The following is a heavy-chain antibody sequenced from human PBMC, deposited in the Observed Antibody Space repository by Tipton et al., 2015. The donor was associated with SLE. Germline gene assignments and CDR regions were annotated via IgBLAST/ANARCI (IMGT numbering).Heavy chain of an antibody. CDR1: GYTFTGYY. Sequence: QVQSGAEVKKPGSSVKVSCKASGYTFTGYYMHWVRQAPGQGLEWMGRINPNSGGTNYAQKFQGRVTMTRDTSISTAYMELSRLRSDDTAVYYCALPNGTIFGYFDYWGQGTLVTVSS. CDR2: INPNSGGT. CDR3: ALPNGTIFGYFDY. V-gene: IGHV1-2*06. J-gene: IGHJ4*02. D-gene: IGHD3-3*01.